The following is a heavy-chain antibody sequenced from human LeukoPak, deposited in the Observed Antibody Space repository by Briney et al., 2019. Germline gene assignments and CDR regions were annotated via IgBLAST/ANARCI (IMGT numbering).Heavy chain of an antibody. D-gene: IGHD3-10*01. CDR3: TRVRSGNDFDY. CDR2: IRSKGYGGTT. Sequence: GGSLRLSCSASGFTFGDHAMSWVRQAPGKGLEWVGFIRSKGYGGTTEYAASVGGRFSLSRDDSKSFVYLQMSSLKTEDTAVYYCTRVRSGNDFDYWGQGTLVTVSS. V-gene: IGHV3-49*04. J-gene: IGHJ4*02. CDR1: GFTFGDHA.